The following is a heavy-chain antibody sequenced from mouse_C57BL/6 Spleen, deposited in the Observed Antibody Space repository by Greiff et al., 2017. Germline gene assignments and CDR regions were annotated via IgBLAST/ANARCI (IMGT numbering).Heavy chain of an antibody. Sequence: QVQLKQSGPGLVQPSQSLSITCTVSGFSLTSYGVHWVRQSPGKGLEWLGVIWRGGSTDYNAAFISRLSISKDNSKSQVFFKMNSLQADDTAIYYCARKGAYDYPFAYWGQGTLVTVSA. CDR1: GFSLTSYG. D-gene: IGHD2-4*01. CDR2: IWRGGST. CDR3: ARKGAYDYPFAY. V-gene: IGHV2-2*01. J-gene: IGHJ3*01.